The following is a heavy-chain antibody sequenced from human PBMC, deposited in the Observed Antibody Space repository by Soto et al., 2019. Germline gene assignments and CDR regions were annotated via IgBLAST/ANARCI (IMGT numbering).Heavy chain of an antibody. V-gene: IGHV5-51*01. CDR2: IYPGDSET. CDR1: GYTFISNW. CDR3: ARRSSGWPSNGMDV. D-gene: IGHD6-19*01. J-gene: IGHJ6*02. Sequence: GGSLQISCKASGYTFISNWIAWVRQVPGKGLEWMGIIYPGDSETKYSPSFRGQVTISVDKSITTAYLQWSSLKASDTAMYYCARRSSGWPSNGMDVWGQGTKVTVSS.